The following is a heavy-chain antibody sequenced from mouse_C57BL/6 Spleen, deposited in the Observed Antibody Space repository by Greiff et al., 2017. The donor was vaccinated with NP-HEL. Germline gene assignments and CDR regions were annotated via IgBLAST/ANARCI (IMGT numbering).Heavy chain of an antibody. V-gene: IGHV1-50*01. CDR2: IDPSDSYT. Sequence: VQLQQPGAELVKPGASVKLSCKASGYTFTSYWMQWVKQRPGQGLEWIGEIDPSDSYTNYNQKFKGKATLTVDTSSSTAYMQLSSLTSEDSAVYYCARDYYGSSYRGDYWGQGTSVTVSS. J-gene: IGHJ4*01. CDR1: GYTFTSYW. D-gene: IGHD1-1*01. CDR3: ARDYYGSSYRGDY.